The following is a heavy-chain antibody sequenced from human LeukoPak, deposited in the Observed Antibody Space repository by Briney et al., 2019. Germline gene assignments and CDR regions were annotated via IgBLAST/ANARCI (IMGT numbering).Heavy chain of an antibody. J-gene: IGHJ6*03. CDR2: IDGSGSS. V-gene: IGHV4-38-2*02. Sequence: SETLSLTCTVSGYSISSGYLWGWIRQPPGKGLEWIGSIDGSGSSYYNPSLKSRVTISVDTSRNQFSLKMTSVTAADTAVYYCARDGQYMDVWGKGTTVTVSS. CDR3: ARDGQYMDV. D-gene: IGHD3/OR15-3a*01. CDR1: GYSISSGYL.